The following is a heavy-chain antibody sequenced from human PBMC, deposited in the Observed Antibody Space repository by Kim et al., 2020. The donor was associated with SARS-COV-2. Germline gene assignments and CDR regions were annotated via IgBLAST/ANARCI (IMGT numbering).Heavy chain of an antibody. D-gene: IGHD6-13*01. CDR3: TTDLLAAAGISIRGFGGLRHY. CDR1: GFTFSNAW. J-gene: IGHJ4*02. CDR2: IKSKTDGGTT. Sequence: GGSLRLSCAASGFTFSNAWMSWVRQAPGKGLEWVGRIKSKTDGGTTDYAAPVKGRFTISRDDSKNTLYLQMNSLKTEDTAVYYCTTDLLAAAGISIRGFGGLRHYWGQGTLVTVSS. V-gene: IGHV3-15*01.